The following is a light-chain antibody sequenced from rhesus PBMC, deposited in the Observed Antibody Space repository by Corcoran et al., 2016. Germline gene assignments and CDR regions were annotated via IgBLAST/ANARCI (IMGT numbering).Light chain of an antibody. CDR1: QGISNN. CDR2: KAS. V-gene: IGKV1-25*01. J-gene: IGKJ2*01. Sequence: DIQMTQSPSSLSASVGDRVTMTCQASQGISNNLARYQQKTGNVPKLLIYKASTLQSGVPSRFSCSGSGTDFTLTISSLQPEDFATYYCQHGFGIPYSFGQGTKVEIK. CDR3: QHGFGIPYS.